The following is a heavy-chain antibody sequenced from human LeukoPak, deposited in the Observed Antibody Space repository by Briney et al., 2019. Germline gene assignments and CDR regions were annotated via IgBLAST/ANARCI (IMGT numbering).Heavy chain of an antibody. CDR2: INAGNGNT. D-gene: IGHD3-10*01. V-gene: IGHV1-3*01. Sequence: ASVKVSCKASGYTFTSYAMHWVRQAPGHRLEWMGWINAGNGNTKYSQKFQGRVTITRDTSASTAYMELSSLRSEDTAVYYCARDYDYGSGSYILDYWGQGTLVTVSS. J-gene: IGHJ4*02. CDR3: ARDYDYGSGSYILDY. CDR1: GYTFTSYA.